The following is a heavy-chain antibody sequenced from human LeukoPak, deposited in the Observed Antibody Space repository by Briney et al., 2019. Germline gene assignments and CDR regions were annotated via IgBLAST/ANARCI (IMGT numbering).Heavy chain of an antibody. CDR3: ARVAYCAGDCHHMDS. V-gene: IGHV3-7*04. J-gene: IGHJ4*02. D-gene: IGHD2-21*02. Sequence: GGSLRLSCAASGFTFSSHWMSWVRQAPGKGLEWVANIKKDGSEKYYVDSVKGRFTISRDNAKTSLYLHMNSLRAEDTAVYYCARVAYCAGDCHHMDSWGQGTLVTVSS. CDR2: IKKDGSEK. CDR1: GFTFSSHW.